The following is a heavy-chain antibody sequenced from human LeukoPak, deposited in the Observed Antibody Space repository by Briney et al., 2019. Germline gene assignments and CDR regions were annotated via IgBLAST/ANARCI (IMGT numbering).Heavy chain of an antibody. CDR3: ARHGVIAIRAEYFQH. D-gene: IGHD2-21*01. Sequence: PSETLSLTCTVSGGSISSSSYYWGWIRQPPGKGLEWIGSIYYSGSTYYNPSLKSRVTISVDTSKNQFSLKLSSVTAADTAVYYCARHGVIAIRAEYFQHWGQGTLVTVSS. J-gene: IGHJ1*01. CDR1: GGSISSSSYY. V-gene: IGHV4-39*01. CDR2: IYYSGST.